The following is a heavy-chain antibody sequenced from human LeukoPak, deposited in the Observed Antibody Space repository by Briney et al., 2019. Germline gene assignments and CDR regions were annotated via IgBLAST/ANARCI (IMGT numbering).Heavy chain of an antibody. CDR2: ISSSIVNT. D-gene: IGHD2-15*01. J-gene: IGHJ4*02. CDR3: ASGYCSRETCYYPWDY. V-gene: IGHV3-21*01. Sequence: KAGGSLRLSCAASGFTFSSYAMNWVRQAPGKGLEWVSSISSSIVNTYYADSVKGRFTISRDNAKNSLYLQMTNLRVEDTAVYYCASGYCSRETCYYPWDYWGQGTLVTVSS. CDR1: GFTFSSYA.